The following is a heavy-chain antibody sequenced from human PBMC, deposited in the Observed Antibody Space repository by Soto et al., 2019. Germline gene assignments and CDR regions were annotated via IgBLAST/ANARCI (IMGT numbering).Heavy chain of an antibody. Sequence: ASVKVSCKASGYTFTSYAMHWVRQAPGQRLEWMGWINAGNGNAKYSQKFQGRVTITRDTSASTAYMELSSLRSEDTAVYYCARAGAETKDRKCFDYWGQGTLVTVSS. CDR1: GYTFTSYA. V-gene: IGHV1-3*01. J-gene: IGHJ4*02. CDR3: ARAGAETKDRKCFDY. CDR2: INAGNGNA. D-gene: IGHD4-17*01.